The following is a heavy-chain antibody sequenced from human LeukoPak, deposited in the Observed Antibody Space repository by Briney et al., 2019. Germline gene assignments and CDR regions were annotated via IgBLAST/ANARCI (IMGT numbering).Heavy chain of an antibody. J-gene: IGHJ6*02. CDR2: INHSGST. CDR3: AVTGTNDYYYYYGMDV. CDR1: GGSISSGGYS. D-gene: IGHD1-20*01. V-gene: IGHV4-30-2*01. Sequence: PSQTLSLTCAVSGGSISSGGYSWSWIRQPPGKGLEWIGEINHSGSTNYNPSLKSRVTISVDTSKNQFSLKLSSVTAADTAVYYCAVTGTNDYYYYYGMDVWGQGTTVTVSS.